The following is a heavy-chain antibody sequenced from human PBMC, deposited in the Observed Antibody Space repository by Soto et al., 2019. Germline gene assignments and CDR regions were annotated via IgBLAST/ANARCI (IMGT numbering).Heavy chain of an antibody. D-gene: IGHD2-2*01. V-gene: IGHV3-48*03. Sequence: EVQLVESGGGLVQPGGSLRLSCAASGFTFSSYEMNWVRQAPGKGLEWVSYISSSGSTIYYADSVKGRFTISRDNAKNSLYLQMNSRRAEDTAVYYCARAYYAAKYQLPPVWGQGTTVTVAS. CDR3: ARAYYAAKYQLPPV. J-gene: IGHJ6*02. CDR1: GFTFSSYE. CDR2: ISSSGSTI.